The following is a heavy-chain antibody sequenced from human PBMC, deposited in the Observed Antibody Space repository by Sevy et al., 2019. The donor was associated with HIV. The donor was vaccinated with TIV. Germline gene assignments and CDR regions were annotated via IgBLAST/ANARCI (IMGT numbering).Heavy chain of an antibody. J-gene: IGHJ1*01. V-gene: IGHV1-18*01. CDR3: ARAPSGSQGPGQYFQH. Sequence: ASVKVSCKASGYTFNSYVITWVRQAPGQGLEWMGKITGYNGDTKYGQKFQGRVTMTTDPSTSTAYMELRSLKSNDTAVCYCARAPSGSQGPGQYFQHWGQGTLVTVSS. D-gene: IGHD1-26*01. CDR2: ITGYNGDT. CDR1: GYTFNSYV.